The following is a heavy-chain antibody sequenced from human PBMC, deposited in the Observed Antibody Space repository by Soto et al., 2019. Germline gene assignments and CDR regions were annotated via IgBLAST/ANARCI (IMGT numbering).Heavy chain of an antibody. Sequence: QVQLVQSGAEVKKPGASVKVSCKASGYTFTSYGISWVRQAPGQGLEWMGWISAYNGNTKYAQKLQGRVTITTDTSDTTACMEQRRLRSVDTAVYYVSRVKGSGYHTGIDSWGQGTLVTVSS. J-gene: IGHJ5*01. CDR1: GYTFTSYG. CDR2: ISAYNGNT. CDR3: SRVKGSGYHTGIDS. D-gene: IGHD3-3*01. V-gene: IGHV1-18*01.